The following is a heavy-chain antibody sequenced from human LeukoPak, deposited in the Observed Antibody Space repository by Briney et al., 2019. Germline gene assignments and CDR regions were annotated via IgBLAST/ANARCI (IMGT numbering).Heavy chain of an antibody. CDR1: GFTFSNAW. V-gene: IGHV3-74*01. CDR2: INSDGSNT. CDR3: ATALKPSHINWLDP. J-gene: IGHJ5*02. Sequence: AGGSLRLSCAASGFTFSNAWMRWVRQVPGKGLEWVSRINSDGSNTNYADSVTGRFTISRDNAKNTLYLQMNSLRADDTAVYYCATALKPSHINWLDPWGQGTLVIVSS.